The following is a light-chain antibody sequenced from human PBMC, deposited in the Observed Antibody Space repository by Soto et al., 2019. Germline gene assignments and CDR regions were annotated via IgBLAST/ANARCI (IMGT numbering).Light chain of an antibody. CDR2: GAS. V-gene: IGKV1D-12*01. Sequence: DIQMTQSPSSVSASIGDTVTITCRASQDISTLLAWYQQKQGKAPKXLIYGASTLESGVPSRFSARGSGTDFTITISSLQPEDGETYYGQQYDSVLGTFGPGTKVDIK. CDR1: QDISTL. J-gene: IGKJ1*01. CDR3: QQYDSVLGT.